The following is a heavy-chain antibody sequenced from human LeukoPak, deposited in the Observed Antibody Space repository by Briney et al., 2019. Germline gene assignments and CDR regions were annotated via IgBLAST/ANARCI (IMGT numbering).Heavy chain of an antibody. CDR3: ARFCGGDCSDYYYYGMDV. Sequence: SVKVSCKASGGTFSSYAISWVRQAPGQGLEWMGGIIPIFGTANYAQKFQGRVTITADESTSTAYMELSSLRSEDTAVYYCARFCGGDCSDYYYYGMDVWGQGTTVTVSS. D-gene: IGHD2-21*02. J-gene: IGHJ6*02. CDR2: IIPIFGTA. CDR1: GGTFSSYA. V-gene: IGHV1-69*13.